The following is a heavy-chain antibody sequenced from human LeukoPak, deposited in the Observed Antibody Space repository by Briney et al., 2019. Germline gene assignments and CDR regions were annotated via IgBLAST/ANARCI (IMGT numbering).Heavy chain of an antibody. Sequence: ASVKVSCKASGYTFTGYYMHWVRQAPGQGLEWMGWINPNSGDTNYAQKFQGRVTMTRDTSISTAYMELSGLRSDDTAVYYCARDMVRGVIRKTQNWFDPWGQGTLVTVSS. CDR1: GYTFTGYY. V-gene: IGHV1-2*02. J-gene: IGHJ5*02. CDR2: INPNSGDT. CDR3: ARDMVRGVIRKTQNWFDP. D-gene: IGHD3-10*01.